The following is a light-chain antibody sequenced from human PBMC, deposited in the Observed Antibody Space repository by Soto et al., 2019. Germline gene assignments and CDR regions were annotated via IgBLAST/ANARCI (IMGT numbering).Light chain of an antibody. Sequence: QSALTQPASVSGSPGQSITISCTGTSSDVGSYNLVSWYQQHPGKAPQLMIYEVSKRPSGVSNRFSGSTSGNTASLTISSLKAEKEDYYYCCSYAGSSTWVFGGGTKVTVL. CDR2: EVS. CDR3: CSYAGSSTWV. V-gene: IGLV2-23*02. J-gene: IGLJ3*02. CDR1: SSDVGSYNL.